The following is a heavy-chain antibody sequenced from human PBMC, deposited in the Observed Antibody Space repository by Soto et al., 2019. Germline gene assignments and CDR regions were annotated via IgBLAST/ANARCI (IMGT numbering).Heavy chain of an antibody. CDR3: ARDGGDWGALPSCYGMDV. V-gene: IGHV5-51*01. Sequence: GESLKISCKGSGYSFTSYWIGWVRQMPGKGLEWMGIIYPGDSDTRYSPSFQGQVTISADKSISTAYLQWSSLKASDTAMYYCARDGGDWGALPSCYGMDVWGQGTTVTVSS. CDR1: GYSFTSYW. D-gene: IGHD7-27*01. CDR2: IYPGDSDT. J-gene: IGHJ6*02.